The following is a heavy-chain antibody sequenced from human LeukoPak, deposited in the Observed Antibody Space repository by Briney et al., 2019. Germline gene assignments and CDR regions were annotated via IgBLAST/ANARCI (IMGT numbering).Heavy chain of an antibody. CDR2: FDPEEGKM. CDR1: GNSLSELS. J-gene: IGHJ4*02. D-gene: IGHD3-3*01. Sequence: ASVKVSCKVSGNSLSELSIQWVRQAPGKGLECVGGFDPEEGKMDYAQNFQGRVTMTEDTSTQTAYMELSGLTSGDTAVYYCTTRSGDFWSGFVNWGQGTLVTVSS. CDR3: TTRSGDFWSGFVN. V-gene: IGHV1-24*01.